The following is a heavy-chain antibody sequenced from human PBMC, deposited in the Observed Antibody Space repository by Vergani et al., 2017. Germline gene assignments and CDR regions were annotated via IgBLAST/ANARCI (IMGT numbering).Heavy chain of an antibody. D-gene: IGHD3-10*01. CDR1: GDSISRSHYY. CDR3: ARPVGPSAIADGYHV. CDR2: ISSSGSP. V-gene: IGHV4-39*02. Sequence: QVQLRQWGAGLVKPSETLSLSCRVSGDSISRSHYYWGFIRQPPGKGLEWIGSISSSGSPYSNPTLKSRLAFSVDTSKNLFSLRLKSVTATDTGMYYCARPVGPSAIADGYHVWGQGTMVTVS. J-gene: IGHJ3*01.